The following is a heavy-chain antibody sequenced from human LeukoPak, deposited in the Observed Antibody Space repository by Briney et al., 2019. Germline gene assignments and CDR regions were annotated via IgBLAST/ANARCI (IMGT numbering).Heavy chain of an antibody. CDR2: IKQDGSEK. CDR3: AREVVAAPRDAFDI. V-gene: IGHV3-7*01. D-gene: IGHD2-2*01. J-gene: IGHJ3*02. CDR1: GFTFSSYW. Sequence: GGSLRLSCAASGFTFSSYWMSWVRQAPGKGLEWVANIKQDGSEKYYVDSVKGRFTISRDNAKNSLYLQMNSLRAEDTAVYYCAREVVAAPRDAFDIWGQGTMVTVSS.